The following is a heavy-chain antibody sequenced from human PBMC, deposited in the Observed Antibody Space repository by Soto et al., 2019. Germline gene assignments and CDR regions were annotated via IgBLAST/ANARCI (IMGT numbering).Heavy chain of an antibody. V-gene: IGHV5-51*01. J-gene: IGHJ4*01. Sequence: GESLKISCKGSGYSFTSYWIGWVRQMPGKGLEWMGIIYPGDSDTRYSPSFQGQVTISADKSISTAYLQWSSLKASDTAMYYCARQGIAVAGTYYLDYRGQRTRVTVS. CDR1: GYSFTSYW. D-gene: IGHD6-19*01. CDR2: IYPGDSDT. CDR3: ARQGIAVAGTYYLDY.